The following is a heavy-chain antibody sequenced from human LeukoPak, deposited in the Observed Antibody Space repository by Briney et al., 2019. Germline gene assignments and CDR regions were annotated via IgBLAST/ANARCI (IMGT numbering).Heavy chain of an antibody. CDR1: GGTISSYS. J-gene: IGHJ3*02. CDR2: IIPMFDTS. V-gene: IGHV1-69*06. CDR3: ARDPLGYEGPFDI. Sequence: ASVKVSCKASGGTISSYSINWVRQAPGQGLEWMGGIIPMFDTSNYAQKFQGRVTITADKSTSTAYMELRSLRSEDTAVYYCARDPLGYEGPFDIWGQGTMVTISS. D-gene: IGHD3-16*01.